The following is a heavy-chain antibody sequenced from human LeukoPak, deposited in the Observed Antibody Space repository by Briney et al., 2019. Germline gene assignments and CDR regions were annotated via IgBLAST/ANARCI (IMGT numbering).Heavy chain of an antibody. J-gene: IGHJ4*02. CDR2: ISSSGSTI. CDR3: AREVDFWSGFQGYFEY. D-gene: IGHD3-3*01. V-gene: IGHV3-48*03. CDR1: GFTFSSYE. Sequence: GGSLTLSCAASGFTFSSYEMNLVRQAPGKGLEWVSYISSSGSTIYYADSVKGRFTISRDNAKNSLYLQMNSLRAEDTAVYYCAREVDFWSGFQGYFEYWGQGTLLTVSS.